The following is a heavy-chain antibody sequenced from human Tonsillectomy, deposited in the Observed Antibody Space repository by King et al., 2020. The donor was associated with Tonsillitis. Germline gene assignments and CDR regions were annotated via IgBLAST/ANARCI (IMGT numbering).Heavy chain of an antibody. CDR3: VRASTFWSGYTGVDS. CDR2: VYTRGSA. V-gene: IGHV4-61*02. J-gene: IGHJ4*02. D-gene: IGHD3-3*01. Sequence: VQLQESGIGLVKPSQTLSLNCTVSGGSISSGGSYWTWIRQPAGKGLEWIGRVYTRGSADYNPSLSGRVTISVDTSKNQFSLKLTSVTATDTAVYYCVRASTFWSGYTGVDSWGQGTLVTVSS. CDR1: GGSISSGGSY.